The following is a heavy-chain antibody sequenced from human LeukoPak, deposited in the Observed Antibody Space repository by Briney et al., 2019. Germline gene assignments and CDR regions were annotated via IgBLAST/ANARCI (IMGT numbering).Heavy chain of an antibody. CDR2: ISYDGSNK. Sequence: PGGSLRLSCAASGFTFSSYGMRWVRQAPGKGLEWVAVISYDGSNKYYADSVKGRFTISRDNSKNTLYLQMNSLRAEDTAVYYCAKDYYGSGSYYNNYYYSMDVWGQGTTVTVSS. CDR1: GFTFSSYG. V-gene: IGHV3-30*18. D-gene: IGHD3-10*01. J-gene: IGHJ6*02. CDR3: AKDYYGSGSYYNNYYYSMDV.